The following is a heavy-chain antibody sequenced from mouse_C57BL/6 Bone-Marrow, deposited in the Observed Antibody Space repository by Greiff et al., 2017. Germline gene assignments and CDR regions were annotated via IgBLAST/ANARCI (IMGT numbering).Heavy chain of an antibody. CDR3: ARGRDWGTSYYFDY. CDR2: IDPSDSYT. J-gene: IGHJ2*01. Sequence: QVQLQQPGAELVMPGASVKLSCKASGYTFTSYWMHWVKQRPGQGLEWIGEIDPSDSYTTYTQKFKGKSTLTVDKSSSTAYMQLSSLTSEDSAVYYCARGRDWGTSYYFDYWGQGTTRPVSS. D-gene: IGHD3-3*01. CDR1: GYTFTSYW. V-gene: IGHV1-69*01.